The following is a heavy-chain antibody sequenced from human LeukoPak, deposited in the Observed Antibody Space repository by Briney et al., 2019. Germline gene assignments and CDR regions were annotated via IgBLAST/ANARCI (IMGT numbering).Heavy chain of an antibody. V-gene: IGHV3-66*02. D-gene: IGHD3-10*01. CDR2: IYSGGST. CDR1: GFTFSNYA. CDR3: ARDGGYYGTHTMDV. Sequence: GGSLRLSCAASGFTFSNYAMSWVRQAPGKGLEWVSVIYSGGSTYYADSVKGRFTISRDNSKNTLYLQMNSLRAEDTAVYYCARDGGYYGTHTMDVWGQGTTVTVSS. J-gene: IGHJ6*02.